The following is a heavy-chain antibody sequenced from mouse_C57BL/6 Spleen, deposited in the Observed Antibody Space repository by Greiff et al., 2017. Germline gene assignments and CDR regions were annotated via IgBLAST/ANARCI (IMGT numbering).Heavy chain of an antibody. CDR2: ISSGSSTI. J-gene: IGHJ2*01. CDR3: ARIGSRALDY. Sequence: EVKVVESGGGLVKPGGSLKLSCAASGFTFSDYGMHWVRQAPEKGLEWVAYISSGSSTIYYADTVKGRFTISRDNAKNTLFLQMTSLRSEDTAMYYCARIGSRALDYWGQGTTLTVSS. D-gene: IGHD1-1*01. V-gene: IGHV5-17*01. CDR1: GFTFSDYG.